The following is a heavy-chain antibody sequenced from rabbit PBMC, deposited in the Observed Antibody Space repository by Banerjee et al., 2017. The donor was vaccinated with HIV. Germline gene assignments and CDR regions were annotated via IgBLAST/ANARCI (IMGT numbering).Heavy chain of an antibody. CDR3: ARDAGTSFSTYGMDL. Sequence: QEQLEESGGGLVKPEGSLTLTCTVSGFSFSDRDVMCWVRQAPGKGLEWIACINAVTGKAVYASWAKGRFTSSKTSSTTVTLQMTSLTAADTATYFCARDAGTSFSTYGMDLWGPGTLVTVS. J-gene: IGHJ6*01. CDR2: INAVTGKA. V-gene: IGHV1S45*01. D-gene: IGHD8-1*01. CDR1: GFSFSDRDV.